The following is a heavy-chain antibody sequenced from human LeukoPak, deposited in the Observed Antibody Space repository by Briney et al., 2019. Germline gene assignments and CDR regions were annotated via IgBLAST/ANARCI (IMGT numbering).Heavy chain of an antibody. V-gene: IGHV3-21*06. J-gene: IGHJ6*02. Sequence: GGSLRLSCAASGFTFSSYSMNWVRQAPGKGLEWVSSISSTGNFVHYADSVKGRFTISRDNAKSSLYLQMDSLRGEDTAVYFCARVGCRGGSCSSGGDYYYGMDVWGQGTTVTVSS. CDR2: ISSTGNFV. D-gene: IGHD2-15*01. CDR1: GFTFSSYS. CDR3: ARVGCRGGSCSSGGDYYYGMDV.